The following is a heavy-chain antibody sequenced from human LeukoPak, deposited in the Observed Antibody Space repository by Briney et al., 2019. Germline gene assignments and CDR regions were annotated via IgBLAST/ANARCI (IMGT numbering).Heavy chain of an antibody. CDR1: GFTFTGYA. Sequence: PGESLRLSCSASGFTFTGYAMHWVRQAPGKGLEYVSAISSNGGTTYYADSVKGRFTISGDNSKNTLYLQMSSLRVEDTAVYYCVKDKGYCSGGSCFPALFDYWGQGTLVTVSS. V-gene: IGHV3-64D*06. CDR2: ISSNGGTT. CDR3: VKDKGYCSGGSCFPALFDY. J-gene: IGHJ4*02. D-gene: IGHD2-15*01.